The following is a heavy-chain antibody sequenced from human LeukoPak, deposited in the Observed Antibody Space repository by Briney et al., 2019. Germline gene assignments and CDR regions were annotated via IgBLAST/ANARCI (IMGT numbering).Heavy chain of an antibody. V-gene: IGHV4-59*08. CDR3: ARHSDTSGHWYYFDY. CDR1: GGSISSYY. Sequence: SETLSLTCTVSGGSISSYYWSWIRQPPGKGLEWIGYIYYSGSTNYNPSLKSRVTISVDTSKNQFSLKLSSVTAADTAVYYCARHSDTSGHWYYFDYWGQGTLVTVSS. J-gene: IGHJ4*02. CDR2: IYYSGST. D-gene: IGHD3-22*01.